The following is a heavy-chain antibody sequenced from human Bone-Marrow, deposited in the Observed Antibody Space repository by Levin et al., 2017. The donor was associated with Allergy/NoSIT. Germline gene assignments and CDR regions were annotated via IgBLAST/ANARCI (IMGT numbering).Heavy chain of an antibody. D-gene: IGHD3-22*01. J-gene: IGHJ4*02. CDR2: ITSSGDST. CDR1: GFTFRHYT. V-gene: IGHV3-48*02. Sequence: GGSLRLSCVASGFTFRHYTMNWVRQAPGKGLKWVSCITSSGDSTYYADSVKGRFTISRDNAKNSLYLQLNRLRDEDTAMYYCARDPARGYYDSSGYSGDHWGQGTLVTVSS. CDR3: ARDPARGYYDSSGYSGDH.